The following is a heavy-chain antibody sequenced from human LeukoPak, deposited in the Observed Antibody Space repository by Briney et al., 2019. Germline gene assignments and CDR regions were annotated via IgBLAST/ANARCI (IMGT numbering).Heavy chain of an antibody. V-gene: IGHV3-53*05. CDR3: AKDLNYDFWSGLGN. Sequence: PGGSLRLSCAVSGFSVTNNYMSWVRQAPGKGLEWVSVFYVGGATYYADSVKGRFTISRDNSKNTLYLQMNSLRAEDTAVYYCAKDLNYDFWSGLGNWGQGTLVTVSS. CDR2: FYVGGAT. J-gene: IGHJ4*02. D-gene: IGHD3-3*01. CDR1: GFSVTNNY.